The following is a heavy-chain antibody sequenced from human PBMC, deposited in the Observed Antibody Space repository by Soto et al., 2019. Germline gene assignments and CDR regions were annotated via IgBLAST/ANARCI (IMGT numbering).Heavy chain of an antibody. CDR2: ISHDGAHK. Sequence: QVHLVESGGGVVQPGRSLRLSCAASGFTLNKHALHWVRQAPGKGLEWVAVISHDGAHKYYGDAVKGRFTISRDNTNKELFLQMYDLRPEDTAVYYCARCVERLYTWIDAWGQGTLVTVSS. J-gene: IGHJ5*02. V-gene: IGHV3-30*04. D-gene: IGHD3-3*01. CDR1: GFTLNKHA. CDR3: ARCVERLYTWIDA.